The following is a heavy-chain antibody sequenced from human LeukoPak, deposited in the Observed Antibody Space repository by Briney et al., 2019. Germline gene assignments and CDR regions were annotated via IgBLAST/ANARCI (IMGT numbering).Heavy chain of an antibody. V-gene: IGHV4-30-2*05. CDR3: ARDRNYYYYGMDV. J-gene: IGHJ6*02. CDR1: GGSISSGGYY. CDR2: IYHSGST. Sequence: LSLTCTVSGGSISSGGYYWSWIRQPPGKGLEWIGYIYHSGSTYYNPSLESRVTISVDTSKNQFSLKLSSVTAADTAVYYCARDRNYYYYGMDVWGQGTTVTVSS.